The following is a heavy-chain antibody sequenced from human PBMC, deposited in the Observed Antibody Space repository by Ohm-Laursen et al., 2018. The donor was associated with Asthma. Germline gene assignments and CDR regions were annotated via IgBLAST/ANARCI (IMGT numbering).Heavy chain of an antibody. Sequence: SLRLSCSASGFTVSSNYMSWVRQAPGKGLEWVSVIYSGGTTYYADSVKGRFTISRDNAKNTLYLQMNSLRAEDTAVYYCARSYYDFWSGPTPNWFDPWGQGTLVTVSS. CDR1: GFTVSSNY. D-gene: IGHD3-3*01. V-gene: IGHV3-53*01. CDR3: ARSYYDFWSGPTPNWFDP. J-gene: IGHJ5*02. CDR2: IYSGGTT.